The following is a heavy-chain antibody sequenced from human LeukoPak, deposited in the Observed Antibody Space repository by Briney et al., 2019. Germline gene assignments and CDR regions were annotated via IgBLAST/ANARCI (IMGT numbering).Heavy chain of an antibody. D-gene: IGHD2-15*01. V-gene: IGHV1-2*02. CDR1: GYTFTGYY. CDR3: ARVKKGSGGGCFNY. J-gene: IGHJ4*02. CDR2: INPNSGGT. Sequence: GASVKVSCKASGYTFTGYYMHWVRQAPGQGLEWMGWINPNSGGTNYAQKFQGRVTMTRDTSISTAYMELSRLRSDDTAVYYCARVKKGSGGGCFNYWGQGTLVTVSS.